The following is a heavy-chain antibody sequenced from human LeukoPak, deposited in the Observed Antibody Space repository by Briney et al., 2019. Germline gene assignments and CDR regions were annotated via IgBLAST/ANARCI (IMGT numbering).Heavy chain of an antibody. J-gene: IGHJ6*03. CDR1: GFTFSSYA. CDR2: ISYDGSHK. Sequence: GGSLRLSCAASGFTFSSYAIHWVRQAPGKGLEWVAVISYDGSHKNYADSVRGRFTISRDNTKNALYLQMNSLRPDDTAVYYCARGQRAHVEWSYYMDVWGKGTTVTVSS. CDR3: ARGQRAHVEWSYYMDV. D-gene: IGHD3-3*01. V-gene: IGHV3-30*04.